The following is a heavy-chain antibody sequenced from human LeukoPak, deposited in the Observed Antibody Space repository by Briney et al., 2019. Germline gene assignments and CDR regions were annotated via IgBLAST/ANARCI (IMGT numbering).Heavy chain of an antibody. V-gene: IGHV1-69*04. D-gene: IGHD5-12*01. CDR1: GGTFSSYA. J-gene: IGHJ6*02. CDR3: ARATGRGYSGYEPYYYYYGMDV. Sequence: SVKVSCKASGGTFSSYAISWVRQAPGQGLEWMGRIIPILGIANYAQKFQGRVTITADKSTSTAYMELSSLRSEDTAVYYCARATGRGYSGYEPYYYYYGMDVWGQGTTVTVFS. CDR2: IIPILGIA.